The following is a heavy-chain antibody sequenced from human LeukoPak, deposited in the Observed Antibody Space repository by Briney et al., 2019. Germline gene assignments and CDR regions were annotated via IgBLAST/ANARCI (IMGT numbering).Heavy chain of an antibody. CDR2: ISYDGSNK. D-gene: IGHD2-2*01. CDR1: GFTFSSYA. CDR3: ARDPGDCSSTSCYFVDY. Sequence: GGSLRLSCAASGFTFSSYAMHWVRQAPGKGLEWVAFISYDGSNKYYADSVKGRFTISRDNSKNTLYLQMNSLRAEDTAVYYCARDPGDCSSTSCYFVDYWGQGTLVTVSS. J-gene: IGHJ4*02. V-gene: IGHV3-30*04.